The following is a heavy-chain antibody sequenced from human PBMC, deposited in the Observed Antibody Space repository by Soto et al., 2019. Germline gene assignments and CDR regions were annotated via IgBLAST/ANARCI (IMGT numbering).Heavy chain of an antibody. J-gene: IGHJ5*02. CDR1: GYTLTELS. V-gene: IGHV1-24*01. Sequence: ASVKVSCKVSGYTLTELSMHWVRQAPGKGLEWMGGFDPEDGETIYAQKFQGRVTMTEDTSTDTAYMELSSLRSEDTAVYYCAIRSRSYCSSTSCPGSWFDPWGQGTLVTVSS. CDR3: AIRSRSYCSSTSCPGSWFDP. D-gene: IGHD2-2*01. CDR2: FDPEDGET.